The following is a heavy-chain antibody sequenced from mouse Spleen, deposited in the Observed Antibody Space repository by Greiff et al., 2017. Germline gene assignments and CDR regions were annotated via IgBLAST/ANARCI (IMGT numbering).Heavy chain of an antibody. V-gene: IGHV1-69*01. J-gene: IGHJ2*01. CDR3: ARSGVGNDFDY. D-gene: IGHD2-1*01. CDR1: GYTFTSYW. Sequence: QVQLQQPGAELVMPGASVKLSCKASGYTFTSYWMHWVKQRPGQGLEWIGEIDPSDSYTNYNQKFKGKATLTVDKSSSTAYMQLSSLTSEDSAVYYCARSGVGNDFDYWGQGTTLTVSS. CDR2: IDPSDSYT.